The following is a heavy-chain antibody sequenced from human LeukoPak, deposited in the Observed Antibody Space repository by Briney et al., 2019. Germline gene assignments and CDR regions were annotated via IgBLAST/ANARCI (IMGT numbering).Heavy chain of an antibody. CDR3: TTGGSYFFDY. J-gene: IGHJ4*02. D-gene: IGHD1-1*01. CDR2: IDGEGGVT. Sequence: VGSLRLSCAASGFTFSTYWMHWVRQAPGKGLVWVSRIDGEGGVTKYTDSVKGRFTISRDNAKNTVYLQMNSLRAEDTAVYYCTTGGSYFFDYWGQGTLVTVSS. V-gene: IGHV3-74*01. CDR1: GFTFSTYW.